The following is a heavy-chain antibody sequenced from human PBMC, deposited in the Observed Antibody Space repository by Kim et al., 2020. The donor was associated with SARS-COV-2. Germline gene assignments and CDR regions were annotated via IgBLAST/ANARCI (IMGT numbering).Heavy chain of an antibody. CDR2: IYYSGST. Sequence: SETLSLTCTVSGGSISSGCYYWSWIRQHPGKGLEWIGYIYYSGSTYDNPSLKSRVTISVDTSKNQFSLKLSSVTAADTAVYYCARGQGLITMIVVVVGAFDYGGQGTLVTVSS. D-gene: IGHD3-22*01. J-gene: IGHJ4*02. V-gene: IGHV4-31*03. CDR1: GGSISSGCYY. CDR3: ARGQGLITMIVVVVGAFDY.